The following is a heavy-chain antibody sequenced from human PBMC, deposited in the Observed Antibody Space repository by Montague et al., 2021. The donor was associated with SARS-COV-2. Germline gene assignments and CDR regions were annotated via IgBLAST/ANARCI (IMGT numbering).Heavy chain of an antibody. J-gene: IGHJ3*02. CDR3: ARDPAYCSSTSCYDDAFDI. Sequence: SETLSLTCTVSGGSISSHYWSWIRQPAGKGLEWIGRIYTSGSTNYNPSLKSRVTMSVDTSKNQFSLKLSSVTAADTAVYYCARDPAYCSSTSCYDDAFDIWGQGTMVTVSS. V-gene: IGHV4-4*07. CDR1: GGSISSHY. D-gene: IGHD2-2*01. CDR2: IYTSGST.